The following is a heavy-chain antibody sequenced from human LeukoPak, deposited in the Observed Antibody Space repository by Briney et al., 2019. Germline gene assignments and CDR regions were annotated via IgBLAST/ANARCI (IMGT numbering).Heavy chain of an antibody. V-gene: IGHV3-23*01. CDR3: VREDTPATANY. CDR1: GFTFSSYA. Sequence: GGSLRLSCAASGFTFSSYAMSWVRQAPGKGLEWVSAISGSGGSTYYADSVKGRFTISRDNSKNTLFLQMHSLRPGDTAVYYCVREDTPATANYWGQGTLVTISS. CDR2: ISGSGGST. J-gene: IGHJ4*02. D-gene: IGHD2-21*02.